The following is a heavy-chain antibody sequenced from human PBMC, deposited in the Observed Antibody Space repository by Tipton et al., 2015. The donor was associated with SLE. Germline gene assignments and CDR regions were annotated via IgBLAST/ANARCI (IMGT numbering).Heavy chain of an antibody. CDR1: GINFRSYT. CDR2: ISSSGTTR. D-gene: IGHD3-9*01. Sequence: SLRLSCTASGINFRSYTMNWVRQAPGKGLQCVAFISSSGTTRQYADSVKGRFTISRDNAKNSVYLQMNSLRAEDTAVYYCARDSYEISTPRPYYFFYGMDLWGQGTTVTVSS. CDR3: ARDSYEISTPRPYYFFYGMDL. V-gene: IGHV3-48*04. J-gene: IGHJ6*02.